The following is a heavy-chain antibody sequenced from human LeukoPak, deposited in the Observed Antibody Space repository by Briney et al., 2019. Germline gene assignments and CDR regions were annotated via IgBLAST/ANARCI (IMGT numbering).Heavy chain of an antibody. D-gene: IGHD3-3*01. V-gene: IGHV3-7*01. CDR2: IKQDGSEK. CDR1: GFTFSSYW. J-gene: IGHJ6*02. CDR3: AREDFGVVTVYYGMDV. Sequence: GGSLRLSCAASGFTFSSYWMSWVRQAPGKGLEWVANIKQDGSEKYYVDSVKGRFTISRDNAKNSLYLQMNSLRAEDTAVYYCAREDFGVVTVYYGMDVWGQGTTVTVSS.